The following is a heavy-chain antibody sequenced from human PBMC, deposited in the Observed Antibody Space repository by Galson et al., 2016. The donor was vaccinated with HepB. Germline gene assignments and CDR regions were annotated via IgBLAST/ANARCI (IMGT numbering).Heavy chain of an antibody. CDR2: INSDGSST. V-gene: IGHV3-74*01. J-gene: IGHJ6*02. CDR1: GFPFSRYW. Sequence: RLSCAASGFPFSRYWMHWVRQAPGKGLVWVSRINSDGSSTIYADSVRGRFSISRDNAKNTLYLQMNSLRAEDTALYYCVREDYGDDPVYYYYYGMDVWGQGTTVSVSS. CDR3: VREDYGDDPVYYYYYGMDV. D-gene: IGHD4-17*01.